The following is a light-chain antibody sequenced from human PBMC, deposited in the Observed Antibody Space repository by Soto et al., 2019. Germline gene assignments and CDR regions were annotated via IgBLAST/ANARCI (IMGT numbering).Light chain of an antibody. V-gene: IGKV3-20*01. J-gene: IGKJ1*01. CDR1: QSVSSSY. Sequence: EVALTQSPATLSLSPGERATLSCRASQSVSSSYLAWYQQKPGQAPRLLIYGASSRATGIPDRFSGSGSGTDFTLTISRLEPEDFAVYYCQQYGSSRWTFGQGTKVDIK. CDR2: GAS. CDR3: QQYGSSRWT.